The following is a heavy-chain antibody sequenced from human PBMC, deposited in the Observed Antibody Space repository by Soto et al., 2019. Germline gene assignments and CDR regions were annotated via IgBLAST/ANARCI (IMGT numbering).Heavy chain of an antibody. J-gene: IGHJ4*02. Sequence: TLSLTCTVSGGSISSSSYYWGWIRQPPGKGLEWIGSIYYSGSTYYNPSLKSRVTISVDTSKNQFSLKLSSVTAADTAVYYCAREYCSSTSCAHKDYWGQGTLVTVSS. D-gene: IGHD2-2*01. CDR1: GGSISSSSYY. CDR3: AREYCSSTSCAHKDY. CDR2: IYYSGST. V-gene: IGHV4-39*02.